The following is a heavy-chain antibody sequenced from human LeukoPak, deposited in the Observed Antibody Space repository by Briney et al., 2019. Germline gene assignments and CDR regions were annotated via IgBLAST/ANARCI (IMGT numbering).Heavy chain of an antibody. CDR3: ARRQQWLVRYFDY. J-gene: IGHJ4*02. D-gene: IGHD6-19*01. CDR2: IYKSGNT. CDR1: GYSIRTDYY. Sequence: PSETLSLTCTVSGYSIRTDYYWGWIRQPPGKGPEWIGTIYKSGNTYYNPSLKSRVTISVDTSKNQFSLKLSSVTAADTAVYYCARRQQWLVRYFDYWGQGTLVTVSS. V-gene: IGHV4-38-2*02.